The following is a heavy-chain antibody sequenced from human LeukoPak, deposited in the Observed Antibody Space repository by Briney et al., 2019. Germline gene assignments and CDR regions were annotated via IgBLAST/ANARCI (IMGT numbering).Heavy chain of an antibody. CDR3: ARGPTLTTDY. CDR2: IYYSGST. D-gene: IGHD4-17*01. Sequence: SETLSLTCTVSGGSISSSSYYWGWIRQPPGKGLEWIGNIYYSGSTYYNPSLKSRVTMSVDTSKNQFSLKLSSVTAADTAVYYCARGPTLTTDYWGQGTLVTVSS. CDR1: GGSISSSSYY. J-gene: IGHJ4*02. V-gene: IGHV4-39*07.